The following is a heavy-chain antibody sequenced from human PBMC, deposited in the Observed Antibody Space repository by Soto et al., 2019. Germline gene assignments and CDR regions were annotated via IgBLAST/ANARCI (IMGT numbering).Heavy chain of an antibody. Sequence: PGGSLRLSCAASGFTFVSYGMHLVRQAPGKGLEWVACISYNGTEKSYADSVKGRFIISRDNVKSTMYLQMDSLRAEDTATYHCVKEMTTNPSEYWGHGALVTVSS. CDR1: GFTFVSYG. D-gene: IGHD4-17*01. J-gene: IGHJ4*01. CDR2: ISYNGTEK. CDR3: VKEMTTNPSEY. V-gene: IGHV3-30*18.